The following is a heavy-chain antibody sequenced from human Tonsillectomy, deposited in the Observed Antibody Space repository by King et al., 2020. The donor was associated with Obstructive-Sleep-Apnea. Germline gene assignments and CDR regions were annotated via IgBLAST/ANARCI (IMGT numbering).Heavy chain of an antibody. Sequence: VQLVESGGGLVQPGGSLRLSCAASGFTFSSYAMSWVRQAPGKGLEGGSAISGSGGSTYYADSVKGRFPISRANSKNTLYLQSNSLRAEDTAAYYCAPNEGDSSGYYPEYFQHWGQGTLVTVSS. D-gene: IGHD3-22*01. J-gene: IGHJ1*01. CDR3: APNEGDSSGYYPEYFQH. CDR1: GFTFSSYA. V-gene: IGHV3-23*04. CDR2: ISGSGGST.